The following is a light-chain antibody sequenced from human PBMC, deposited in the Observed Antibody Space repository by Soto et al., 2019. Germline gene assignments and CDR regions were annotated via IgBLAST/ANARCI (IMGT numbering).Light chain of an antibody. CDR2: DAS. CDR1: QTISTW. J-gene: IGKJ1*01. Sequence: DIQVTQSPPTLSASVGDRVTITCRASQTISTWMAWYQQKPGKAPKLLVYDASTLQSGVASRFSGSGSGTEFTPIINGLQPDDSATYYCQQYTNTNNPWMFGQGTKVDIK. V-gene: IGKV1-5*01. CDR3: QQYTNTNNPWM.